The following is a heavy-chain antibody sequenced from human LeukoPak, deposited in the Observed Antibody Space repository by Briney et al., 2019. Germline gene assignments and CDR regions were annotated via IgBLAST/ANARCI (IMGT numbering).Heavy chain of an antibody. V-gene: IGHV3-7*01. CDR1: GFTFSSNS. CDR3: ATYSSLNRREFQF. J-gene: IGHJ1*01. D-gene: IGHD3-22*01. CDR2: IKTDGSEK. Sequence: XGSXXXXXAASGFTFSSNSMNWVRQAPGKGLQWVANIKTDGSEKYYVDSVKGRFTISRDNAKNSLYLQMNSLRAEDTAVYYCATYSSLNRREFQFWGQGTLLTVSS.